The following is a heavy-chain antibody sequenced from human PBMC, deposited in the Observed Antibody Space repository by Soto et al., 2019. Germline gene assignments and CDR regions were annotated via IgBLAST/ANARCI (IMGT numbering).Heavy chain of an antibody. CDR2: IYYSGST. Sequence: SETLSLTCTVSGGSISSYYWSWIRQPPGKGLEWIGYIYYSGSTNYNPSLKSRVTISVDTSKNQFSLKLSSVTAADTAVYYCARDYRGDGYNYYFDYWGQGTLVTVSS. V-gene: IGHV4-59*01. CDR1: GGSISSYY. J-gene: IGHJ4*02. CDR3: ARDYRGDGYNYYFDY. D-gene: IGHD5-12*01.